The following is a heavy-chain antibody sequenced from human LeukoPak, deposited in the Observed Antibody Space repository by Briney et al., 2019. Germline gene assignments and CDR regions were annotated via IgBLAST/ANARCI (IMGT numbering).Heavy chain of an antibody. V-gene: IGHV4-59*01. CDR1: GGSISSYY. J-gene: IGHJ6*03. CDR2: IYYSGST. Sequence: SETLSLTCTVSGGSISSYYWSGIRQPPGKGLEWIGYIYYSGSTNYNPSLKSRVTISVDTSKNQFSLKLSSVTAADTAVYYCARASGGTGHYYYYMDVWGKGTTVTISS. D-gene: IGHD3-10*01. CDR3: ARASGGTGHYYYYMDV.